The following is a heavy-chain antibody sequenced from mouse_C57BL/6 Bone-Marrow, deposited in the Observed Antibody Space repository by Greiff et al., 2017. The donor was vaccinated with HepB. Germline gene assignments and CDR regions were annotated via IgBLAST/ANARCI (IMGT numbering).Heavy chain of an antibody. D-gene: IGHD1-1*01. CDR2: IDPETGGT. J-gene: IGHJ4*01. Sequence: VQLQQSGAELVRPGASVTLSCKASGYTFTDYEMHWVKQTPVHGLEWIGAIDPETGGTAYNQKFKGKAILTADKSSSTAYMELRSLTSEDSAVYYCTRATTVVPMDYWGQGTSVTVSS. CDR1: GYTFTDYE. V-gene: IGHV1-15*01. CDR3: TRATTVVPMDY.